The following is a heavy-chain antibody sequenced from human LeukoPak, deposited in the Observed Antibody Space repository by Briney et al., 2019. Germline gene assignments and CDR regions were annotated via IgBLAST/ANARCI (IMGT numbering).Heavy chain of an antibody. J-gene: IGHJ4*02. Sequence: PGTSLRVSCAAPGFAFTTSAIHWVRQAPGKGLEWVTLIWQDGGHTYYTESVRGRVTISRDKSKNTVYLQMNGVRAEDAYEYYCAREVFGSASYPDFWGQGTLVTVSS. V-gene: IGHV3-33*01. D-gene: IGHD3-10*01. CDR1: GFAFTTSA. CDR3: AREVFGSASYPDF. CDR2: IWQDGGHT.